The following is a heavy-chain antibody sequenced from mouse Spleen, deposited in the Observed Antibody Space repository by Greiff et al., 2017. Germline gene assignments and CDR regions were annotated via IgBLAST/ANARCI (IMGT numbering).Heavy chain of an antibody. D-gene: IGHD2-13*01. CDR2: IYPGSDNT. CDR3: ARREDYSYALDY. CDR1: GYTFTDYY. Sequence: QVQLKQSGAELVRPGTSVKLSCKASGYTFTDYYINWVKQRPRQGLEWIARIYPGSDNTYYNEKFKGKATLTAEKSSSTAYMQLSSLTSEDSAVYFCARREDYSYALDYWGQGTSVTVSS. J-gene: IGHJ4*01. V-gene: IGHV1-76*01.